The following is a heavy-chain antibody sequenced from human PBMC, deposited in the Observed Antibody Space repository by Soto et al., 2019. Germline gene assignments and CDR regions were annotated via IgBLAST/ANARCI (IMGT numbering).Heavy chain of an antibody. CDR2: ISYDGSNK. CDR1: GFTFSSYA. D-gene: IGHD5-12*01. Sequence: GGSLRLSCAASGFTFSSYAMHWVRQAPGKGLEWVAVISYDGSNKYYADSVKGRFTISRDNSKNTLYLQMNSLRAEDTAVYYCAIQRGYSGYENSEFDYWGQGTLVIVSS. CDR3: AIQRGYSGYENSEFDY. V-gene: IGHV3-30-3*01. J-gene: IGHJ4*02.